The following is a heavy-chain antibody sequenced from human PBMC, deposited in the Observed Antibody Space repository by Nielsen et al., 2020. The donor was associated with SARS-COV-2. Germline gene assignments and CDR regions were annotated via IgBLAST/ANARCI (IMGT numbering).Heavy chain of an antibody. Sequence: ASVKVSCKASGYTFTSYAMHWVRQAPGQGLEWMGRINPNSGGTNYAQKFQGRVTMTRDTSISTAYMELSRLRSDDTAVYYCASMDGSGSYLVDYWGLGTLVTVSS. CDR3: ASMDGSGSYLVDY. V-gene: IGHV1-2*06. CDR2: INPNSGGT. D-gene: IGHD3-10*01. J-gene: IGHJ4*02. CDR1: GYTFTSYA.